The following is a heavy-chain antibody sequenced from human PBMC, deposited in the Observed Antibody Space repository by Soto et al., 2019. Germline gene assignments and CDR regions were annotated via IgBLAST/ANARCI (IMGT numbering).Heavy chain of an antibody. CDR3: AKDGGRVAGRGSWLDP. Sequence: ASVKVSCKASGYTFTNYYMNWVRQAPGQGLQWMGVINPRGGTTRCAQKFQGRVTMTMDTSTSTVYMELSSLTSDDTAVYYCAKDGGRVAGRGSWLDPWGQGTLVTVSS. CDR1: GYTFTNYY. V-gene: IGHV1-46*01. J-gene: IGHJ5*02. D-gene: IGHD6-19*01. CDR2: INPRGGTT.